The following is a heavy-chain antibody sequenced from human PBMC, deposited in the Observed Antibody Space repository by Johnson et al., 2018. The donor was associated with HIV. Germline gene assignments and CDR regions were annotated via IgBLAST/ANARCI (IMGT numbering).Heavy chain of an antibody. CDR2: IYNDGSRT. V-gene: IGHV3-74*03. Sequence: VQLVESGGGLVQPGGSLRLSCAASGFAFRTYWMVWVRQVPGKRPVWVARIYNDGSRTTYADSVRGRFTISRDNSKNTLYLQMNSLRAEDTAVYYCAREGGQWLVLVDAFDIWGQGTMVTVSS. CDR3: AREGGQWLVLVDAFDI. D-gene: IGHD6-19*01. CDR1: GFAFRTYW. J-gene: IGHJ3*02.